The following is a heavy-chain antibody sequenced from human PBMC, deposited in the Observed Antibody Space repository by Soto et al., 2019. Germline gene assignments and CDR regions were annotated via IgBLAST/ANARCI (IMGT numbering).Heavy chain of an antibody. Sequence: SVKVSCKASGGTFSSYAISWVRQAPGQGLEWMGGIIPIFGTANYAQKYQGRVTITADESTSTAYMELSSLRSEDTAVYYCARDRWTGDCSGGSCYPRKYNWFDPWGQGTLVTVSS. J-gene: IGHJ5*02. V-gene: IGHV1-69*13. CDR1: GGTFSSYA. CDR2: IIPIFGTA. CDR3: ARDRWTGDCSGGSCYPRKYNWFDP. D-gene: IGHD2-15*01.